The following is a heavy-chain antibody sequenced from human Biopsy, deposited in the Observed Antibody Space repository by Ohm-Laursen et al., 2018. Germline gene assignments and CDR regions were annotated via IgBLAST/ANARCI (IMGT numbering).Heavy chain of an antibody. D-gene: IGHD2-2*01. CDR1: GDSIGSYS. V-gene: IGHV4-59*08. Sequence: SETLSLTCTVSGDSIGSYSWSWIRRPPGKGLEWIGYIEYSDKTYYNPSLESRVALSVDTSKNQFSLRLMYVTAADTAVYYCARHRYCSSTSCSNSNYYFDFWGQGTLVTVSS. CDR3: ARHRYCSSTSCSNSNYYFDF. J-gene: IGHJ4*02. CDR2: IEYSDKT.